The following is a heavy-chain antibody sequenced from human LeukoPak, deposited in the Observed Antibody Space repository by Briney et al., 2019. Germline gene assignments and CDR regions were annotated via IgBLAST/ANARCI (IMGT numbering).Heavy chain of an antibody. CDR1: GFTFSSYG. CDR2: IRYDGSNE. V-gene: IGHV3-30*02. CDR3: AKVTFEGVDP. Sequence: GGSLRLSCAASGFTFSSYGMHWVRQAPGKGLEWVSFIRYDGSNEYYADSVRGRFTISRDNSKNTLYLQMNSLRAEDTALYYCAKVTFEGVDPWGQGTLVTVSS. D-gene: IGHD2/OR15-2a*01. J-gene: IGHJ5*02.